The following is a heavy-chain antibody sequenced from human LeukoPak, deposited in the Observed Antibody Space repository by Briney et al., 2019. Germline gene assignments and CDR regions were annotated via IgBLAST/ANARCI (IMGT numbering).Heavy chain of an antibody. CDR2: IYYSGST. CDR3: ARGCGGIAAEDYFDY. Sequence: KSSETLSLTCTVSGGSISSSSYYWGWIRQPPGKGLEWIGSIYYSGSTYYNPSLKSRVTISVDTSKNQFSLKLSSVTAADTAVYYCARGCGGIAAEDYFDYWGQGTLVTVSS. V-gene: IGHV4-39*07. J-gene: IGHJ4*02. D-gene: IGHD6-25*01. CDR1: GGSISSSSYY.